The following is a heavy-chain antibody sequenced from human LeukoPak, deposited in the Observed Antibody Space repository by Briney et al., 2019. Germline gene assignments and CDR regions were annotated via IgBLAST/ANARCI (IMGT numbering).Heavy chain of an antibody. CDR1: GGSISSSSYY. J-gene: IGHJ5*02. D-gene: IGHD2-8*01. CDR3: ARAGIVLMVYAIGGWFDP. CDR2: IYYSGST. Sequence: PSETLSLTCTVSGGSISSSSYYWGWIRQPPGKGLEWIGSIYYSGSTYYNPSLKSRVTISVDTSKNQFSLKLSSVTAADTAVYYCARAGIVLMVYAIGGWFDPWGQGTLVTVSS. V-gene: IGHV4-39*07.